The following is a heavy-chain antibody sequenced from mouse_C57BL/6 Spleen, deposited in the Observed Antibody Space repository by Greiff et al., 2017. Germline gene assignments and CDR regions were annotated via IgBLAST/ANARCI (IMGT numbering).Heavy chain of an antibody. D-gene: IGHD2-4*01. V-gene: IGHV1-69*01. CDR3: ARRRAYDYDVPYYFDY. CDR2: IDPSDSYT. CDR1: GYTFTSYW. J-gene: IGHJ2*01. Sequence: QLQQPGAELVMPGASVKLSCKASGYTFTSYWMHWVKQRPGQGLEWIGEIDPSDSYTNYNQKFKGKSTLTVDKSSSTAYMQLSSLTSEDSAVYYCARRRAYDYDVPYYFDYWGQGTTLTVSS.